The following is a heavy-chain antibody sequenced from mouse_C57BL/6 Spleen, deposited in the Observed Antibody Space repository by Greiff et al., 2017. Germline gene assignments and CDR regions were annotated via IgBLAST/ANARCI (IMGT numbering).Heavy chain of an antibody. CDR3: ARRRGIYYGPWYFDV. Sequence: DVMLVESEGGLVQPGSSMKLSCTASGFTFSDYYMAWVRQVPEKGLEWVANINYDGSSTYYLDSLKSRFIISRDNAKNILYLQMSSLKSEDTATYYCARRRGIYYGPWYFDVWGTGTTVTVSS. J-gene: IGHJ1*03. V-gene: IGHV5-16*01. CDR2: INYDGSST. D-gene: IGHD2-1*01. CDR1: GFTFSDYY.